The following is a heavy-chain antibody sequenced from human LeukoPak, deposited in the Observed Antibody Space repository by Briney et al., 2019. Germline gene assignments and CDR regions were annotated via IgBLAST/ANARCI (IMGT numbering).Heavy chain of an antibody. Sequence: SVKVSCKASGGTFSSYTISWVRQAPGQGLEWMGRIIPILGIANYAQKFQGRVTITADKCTSTAYMELSSLRSEDTAVYYCARDLGYYDSSGYLDYWGQRTLVTVSS. V-gene: IGHV1-69*04. D-gene: IGHD3-22*01. CDR3: ARDLGYYDSSGYLDY. J-gene: IGHJ4*02. CDR2: IIPILGIA. CDR1: GGTFSSYT.